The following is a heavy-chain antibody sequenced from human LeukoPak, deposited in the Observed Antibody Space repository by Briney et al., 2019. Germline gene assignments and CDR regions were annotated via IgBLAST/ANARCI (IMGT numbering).Heavy chain of an antibody. CDR1: GFTVSTNY. J-gene: IGHJ3*01. V-gene: IGHV3-66*01. CDR3: AGDQVGCGGDCYGDAFDL. D-gene: IGHD2-21*02. Sequence: GGSLRLSCAASGFTVSTNYMNWVRQAPGKGLEWVSVIYNSGSTSYADSVKGRFTISRDNSKNTLYLQMNSLRAEDTAVYYCAGDQVGCGGDCYGDAFDLWGQGTLVTVSS. CDR2: IYNSGST.